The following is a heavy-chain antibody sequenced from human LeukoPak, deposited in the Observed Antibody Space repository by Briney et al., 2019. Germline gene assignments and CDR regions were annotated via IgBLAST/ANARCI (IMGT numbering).Heavy chain of an antibody. CDR1: GFTFTNYA. Sequence: PGGSLRLSCAASGFTFTNYAMAWVRQAPGKGREWVSSISSSAVMTFYGDSVKARFTVSRDNSKNSLYLQMSSLTAADTAVYYCAKDRSIGTYYTFDHWGQGILVTVSS. J-gene: IGHJ4*02. CDR3: AKDRSIGTYYTFDH. D-gene: IGHD1-26*01. CDR2: ISSSAVMT. V-gene: IGHV3-23*01.